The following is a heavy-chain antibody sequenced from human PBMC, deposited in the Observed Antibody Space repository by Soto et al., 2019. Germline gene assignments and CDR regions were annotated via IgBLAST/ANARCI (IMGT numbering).Heavy chain of an antibody. CDR2: ISGSGGST. Sequence: GGSLRLSCAASGFTFSSYAMSWVRQAPGKGLEWVSAISGSGGSTYYADSVKGRFTISRDNYKNTLYLQMNSLRAEDTAVYYCAKLGRPMLVVVINGNFDSWGQGTLVTVSS. J-gene: IGHJ4*02. CDR3: AKLGRPMLVVVINGNFDS. D-gene: IGHD3-22*01. V-gene: IGHV3-23*01. CDR1: GFTFSSYA.